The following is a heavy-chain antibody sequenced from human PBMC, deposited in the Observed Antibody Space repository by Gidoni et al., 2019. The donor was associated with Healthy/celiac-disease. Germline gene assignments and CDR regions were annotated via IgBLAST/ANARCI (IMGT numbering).Heavy chain of an antibody. CDR3: ASGYSYGYVIDY. J-gene: IGHJ4*02. CDR1: GGPISSGSYY. Sequence: QVQLQESGPGLVKPSQTLSLTCTVSGGPISSGSYYCSWIRQPAGKGLEWIGRIYTSGSTNYNPSLKSRVTISVDTSKNQFSLKLSSVTAADTAVYYCASGYSYGYVIDYWGQGTLVTVSS. V-gene: IGHV4-61*02. D-gene: IGHD5-18*01. CDR2: IYTSGST.